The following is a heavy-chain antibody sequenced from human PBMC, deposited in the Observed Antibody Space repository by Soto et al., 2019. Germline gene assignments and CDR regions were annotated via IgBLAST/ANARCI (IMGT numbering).Heavy chain of an antibody. V-gene: IGHV5-51*01. D-gene: IGHD3-10*01. J-gene: IGHJ3*02. Sequence: GESLKISCKGSGYSFTSYWIGWVRQMPGKGLEWMGIIYPGDSDTRYSPSFQGQVTISADKSISTAYLQWGSLKASDTAMYYCARGVRGGLWVHAFDIWGQGTMVTVSS. CDR1: GYSFTSYW. CDR3: ARGVRGGLWVHAFDI. CDR2: IYPGDSDT.